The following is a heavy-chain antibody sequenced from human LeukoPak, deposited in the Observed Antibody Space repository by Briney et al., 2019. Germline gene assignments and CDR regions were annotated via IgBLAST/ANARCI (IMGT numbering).Heavy chain of an antibody. V-gene: IGHV4-4*07. D-gene: IGHD4-17*01. CDR1: GGSISSYY. CDR2: VYTSGST. J-gene: IGHJ6*03. CDR3: ARVKTTVTSLSSYYYMDV. Sequence: SETLSLTCTVSGGSISSYYWSWIRQPAGKRLEWIGRVYTSGSTSYNPSLKSRVTMSVDTSRNQFSLNLSSVTAADTAVYHCARVKTTVTSLSSYYYMDVWGKGTTVTVSS.